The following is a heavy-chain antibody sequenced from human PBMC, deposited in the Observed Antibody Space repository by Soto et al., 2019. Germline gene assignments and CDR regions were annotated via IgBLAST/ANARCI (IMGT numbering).Heavy chain of an antibody. CDR2: IYYSGTT. CDR3: ARPRTSFWSGFDS. J-gene: IGHJ4*02. Sequence: SETLSLTCTVSGGSVSSTGFYWGWIRQPPGKGLELIGTIYYSGTTYYNPSLIGRVTISVDTSKNQFSLKLSSVTAADTAVYYCARPRTSFWSGFDSWGQGTLVTVSS. D-gene: IGHD3-3*01. CDR1: GGSVSSTGFY. V-gene: IGHV4-39*01.